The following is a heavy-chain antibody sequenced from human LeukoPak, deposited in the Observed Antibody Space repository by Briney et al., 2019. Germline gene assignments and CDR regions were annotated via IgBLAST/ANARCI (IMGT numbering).Heavy chain of an antibody. D-gene: IGHD3-16*01. CDR3: ARAVGGGDSYNPFDY. V-gene: IGHV1-46*01. CDR1: GYTFTSYY. J-gene: IGHJ4*02. CDR2: INPSGGST. Sequence: ASVKVSCKASGYTFTSYYMHWVRQAPGQGLEWMGIINPSGGSTSYAQKFQGRVTMTRDTSTSTVYMELSSLRSEDTAVYYCARAVGGGDSYNPFDYWGQGTLVTVSS.